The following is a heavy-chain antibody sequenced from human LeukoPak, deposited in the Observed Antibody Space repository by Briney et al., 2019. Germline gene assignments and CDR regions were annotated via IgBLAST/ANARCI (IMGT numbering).Heavy chain of an antibody. J-gene: IGHJ4*02. Sequence: SETLSHTCAVYGGSFSGYYWSWIRQPPGKGLEWIGEINHSGSTNYNPSLKSRVTISVDTSKNQFSLKLSSVTAADTAVYYCARHSRFIAAAAYFDYWGQGTLVTVSS. CDR2: INHSGST. V-gene: IGHV4-34*01. CDR1: GGSFSGYY. CDR3: ARHSRFIAAAAYFDY. D-gene: IGHD6-13*01.